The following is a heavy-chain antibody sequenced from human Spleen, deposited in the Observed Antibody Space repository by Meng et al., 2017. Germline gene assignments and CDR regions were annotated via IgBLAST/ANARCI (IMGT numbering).Heavy chain of an antibody. CDR3: ARQETVTGGLDV. D-gene: IGHD4-17*01. J-gene: IGHJ6*02. CDR2: ISVYNGKT. Sequence: ASVKVSCKTSGYTFTTYEVSWVRQAPGQGLEWMGWISVYNGKTNYAQNLQARVTMTADTSTTTAYLELRSLRSDDTAVYYCARQETVTGGLDVWGQGTTVTVSS. V-gene: IGHV1-18*01. CDR1: GYTFTTYE.